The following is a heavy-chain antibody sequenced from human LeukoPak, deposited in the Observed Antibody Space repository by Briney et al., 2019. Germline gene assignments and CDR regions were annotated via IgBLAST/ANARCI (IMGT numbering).Heavy chain of an antibody. CDR2: ISYDGSNK. J-gene: IGHJ4*02. V-gene: IGHV3-30*04. CDR3: ARPRVGPLPSAEDY. CDR1: GFTFSSYA. D-gene: IGHD2-2*01. Sequence: GGSLRLSCAASGFTFSSYAMHWVRQAPGKGLEWVAVISYDGSNKFYADSVRGRFTISKDNSKNTLFLQMNSLRPEDTGVYYFARPRVGPLPSAEDYWGQGTLVTVSS.